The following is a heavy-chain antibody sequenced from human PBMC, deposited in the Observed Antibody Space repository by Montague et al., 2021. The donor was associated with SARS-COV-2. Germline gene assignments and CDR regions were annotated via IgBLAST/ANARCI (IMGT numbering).Heavy chain of an antibody. CDR1: GGSMINNY. CDR3: ARGGGRLQYSYYYGMDV. V-gene: IGHV4-59*01. J-gene: IGHJ6*02. Sequence: SETLSLTCSVSGGSMINNYWSWIRQPPGKGLEWMGYIYYTGSTDYNPSLESRATLSIDTSKNEFSLKLTSVTAADTAVYYRARGGGRLQYSYYYGMDVWGQGTTVTVSS. CDR2: IYYTGST. D-gene: IGHD5-12*01.